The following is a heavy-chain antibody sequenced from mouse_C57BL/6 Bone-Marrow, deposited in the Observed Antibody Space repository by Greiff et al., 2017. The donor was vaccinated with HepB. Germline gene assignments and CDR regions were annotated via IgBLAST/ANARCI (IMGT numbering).Heavy chain of an antibody. CDR2: IYPRSGNT. J-gene: IGHJ2*01. CDR3: ARGRWLLLFDY. D-gene: IGHD2-3*01. CDR1: GYTFTSYG. V-gene: IGHV1-81*01. Sequence: VQLQQSGAELARPGASVKLSCKASGYTFTSYGISWVKQRPGQGLEWIGEIYPRSGNTNYNEKFKGKATLTADKSSSTADMELRSLTSEDAAVYFCARGRWLLLFDYWGQGTTLTVSS.